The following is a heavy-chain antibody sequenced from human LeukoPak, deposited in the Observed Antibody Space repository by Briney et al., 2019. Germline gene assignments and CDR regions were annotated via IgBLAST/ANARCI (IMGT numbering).Heavy chain of an antibody. V-gene: IGHV3-23*01. J-gene: IGHJ4*02. Sequence: GGSLRLSCAASGFTFSTYAMGWVRQAPGKGLEWVSAISGSGVSTDYADSVKGRFTISRDNSKNTLYLLMNTLGAEDTAVYYCAEFMGSIAAAGSDYWGQGTLVTVSS. CDR2: ISGSGVST. D-gene: IGHD6-13*01. CDR1: GFTFSTYA. CDR3: AEFMGSIAAAGSDY.